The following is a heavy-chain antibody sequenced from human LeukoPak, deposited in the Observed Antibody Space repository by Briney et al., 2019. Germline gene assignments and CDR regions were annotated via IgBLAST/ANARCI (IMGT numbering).Heavy chain of an antibody. V-gene: IGHV4-30-4*01. CDR1: GGSISSGDYD. J-gene: IGHJ5*02. D-gene: IGHD1-14*01. CDR2: MYYSGST. CDR3: ARSEHSESRIDR. Sequence: SETLSLTCTVSGGSISSGDYDWSWIRQPPGKGLEWIAYMYYSGSTYYNPSLKSRVTMSADTSKNQLSLKLSSVTAADTPVYYCARSEHSESRIDRWGQGILVTVSS.